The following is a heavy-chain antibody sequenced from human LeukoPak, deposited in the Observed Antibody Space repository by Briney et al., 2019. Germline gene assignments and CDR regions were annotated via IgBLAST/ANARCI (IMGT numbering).Heavy chain of an antibody. CDR2: ISAYNGNT. CDR1: GYTFTNYG. D-gene: IGHD6-19*01. Sequence: GSVKVSCKASGYTFTNYGISWVRQAPGQGLEWMGWISAYNGNTNYAQKLQGRVTMTTDTSTSTAYMELRSLRSDDTAVYYCARDSIAVAGIYPYPAIDYWGQGTLVTVSS. CDR3: ARDSIAVAGIYPYPAIDY. V-gene: IGHV1-18*01. J-gene: IGHJ4*02.